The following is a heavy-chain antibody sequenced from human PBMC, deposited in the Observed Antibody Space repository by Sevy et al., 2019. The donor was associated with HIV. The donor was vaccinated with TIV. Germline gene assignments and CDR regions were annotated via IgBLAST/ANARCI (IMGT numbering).Heavy chain of an antibody. V-gene: IGHV3-30-3*01. D-gene: IGHD3-22*01. CDR3: AREGRYYYDSSGYPDAFDI. J-gene: IGHJ3*02. CDR1: GFTFSSYA. Sequence: GGSLRLSCAASGFTFSSYAMHWVRQAPGKGLEWVAVISYDGSNKYYADSVKGRFTISRDNSKNTLYLQMNSLRAEDTAVYYCAREGRYYYDSSGYPDAFDIWGQGTMVTVSS. CDR2: ISYDGSNK.